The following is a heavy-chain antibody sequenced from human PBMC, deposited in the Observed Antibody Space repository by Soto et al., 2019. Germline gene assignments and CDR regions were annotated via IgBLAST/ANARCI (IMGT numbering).Heavy chain of an antibody. CDR3: ARAGTKRRYYHYYMDV. J-gene: IGHJ6*03. V-gene: IGHV4-59*01. D-gene: IGHD1-1*01. CDR2: IYYSGST. CDR1: GGSISSYY. Sequence: PSETLCLTCTVSGGSISSYYWSWIRQPPGKGLEWIGYIYYSGSTNYNPSLKSRVTISVDTSKNQFSLKLSSVTAADTAVYYCARAGTKRRYYHYYMDVWGKGTTVTVSS.